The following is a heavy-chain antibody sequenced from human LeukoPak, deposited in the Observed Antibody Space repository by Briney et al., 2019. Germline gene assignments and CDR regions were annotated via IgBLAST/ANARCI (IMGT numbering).Heavy chain of an antibody. V-gene: IGHV3-30*18. CDR3: AKEGQFDY. CDR1: GFTFSSYG. D-gene: IGHD4-4*01. Sequence: GGSLRLSCAASGFTFSSYGMHWVRQAPGKGLEWVAVISYDGSNKYYADSVKGRFTISRDNSKNTLYLQMNSLRAEDTAVYYCAKEGQFDYWGQGTLVTVSS. CDR2: ISYDGSNK. J-gene: IGHJ4*02.